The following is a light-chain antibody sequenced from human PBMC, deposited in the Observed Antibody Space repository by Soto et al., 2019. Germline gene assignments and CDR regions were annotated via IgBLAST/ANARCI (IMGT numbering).Light chain of an antibody. CDR1: QSVSTN. V-gene: IGKV3-15*01. CDR3: QQNNKWPRT. CDR2: GAS. Sequence: EIVMTQSPVTLSVSPGERATLSCRASQSVSTNLAWYQQKPGQAPRLLIYGASTRVTGIPARFSGSGSGTEFTLTISSLQSEDFAIYYCQQNNKWPRTFGPGTKVDVK. J-gene: IGKJ3*01.